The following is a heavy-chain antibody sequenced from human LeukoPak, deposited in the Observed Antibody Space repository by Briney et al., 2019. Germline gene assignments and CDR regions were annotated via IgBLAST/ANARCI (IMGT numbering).Heavy chain of an antibody. V-gene: IGHV1-2*02. CDR1: GYTFTAYY. CDR3: ARGAGCSSTSCYALRYFDL. J-gene: IGHJ2*01. CDR2: INPNSGGT. Sequence: GASVKVSCKASGYTFTAYYMHWVRQAPGQGLEWMGWINPNSGGTNYAQTFQGRVTMTRDTSISTAYMELSRLRSDDTAVYYCARGAGCSSTSCYALRYFDLWGRGELVTVSS. D-gene: IGHD2-2*01.